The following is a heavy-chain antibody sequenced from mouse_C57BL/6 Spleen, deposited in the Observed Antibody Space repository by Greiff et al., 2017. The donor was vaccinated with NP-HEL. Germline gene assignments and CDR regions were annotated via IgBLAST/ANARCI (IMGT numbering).Heavy chain of an antibody. CDR1: GFTFSSYG. CDR3: ARQADGSFDY. Sequence: EVHLVESGGDLVKPGGSLKLSCAASGFTFSSYGMSWVRQTPDKRLEWVATISSGGSYTYYPDSVKGRFTISRDNAKNALYLQMSSLKSEDTAMYYCARQADGSFDYWGQGTTLTVSS. CDR2: ISSGGSYT. V-gene: IGHV5-6*01. D-gene: IGHD2-3*01. J-gene: IGHJ2*01.